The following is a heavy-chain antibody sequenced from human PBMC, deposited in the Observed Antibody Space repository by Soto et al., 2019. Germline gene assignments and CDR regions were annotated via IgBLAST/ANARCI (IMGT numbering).Heavy chain of an antibody. V-gene: IGHV3-23*01. CDR1: GFTFSSYA. D-gene: IGHD6-13*01. J-gene: IGHJ5*02. Sequence: EVQLLESGGGLVQPGGSLRLSCAASGFTFSSYAMTWVRQAPGKGLEWVSTINGGGGSTYYADSVKGRFTISRDNSKNTLYLQLNSLRAEDTAVYYCANTWGSSNWYGWFDPWGQGTLVTVSS. CDR2: INGGGGST. CDR3: ANTWGSSNWYGWFDP.